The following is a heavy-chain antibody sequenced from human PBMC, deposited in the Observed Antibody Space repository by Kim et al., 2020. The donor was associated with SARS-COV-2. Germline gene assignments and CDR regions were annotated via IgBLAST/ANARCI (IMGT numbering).Heavy chain of an antibody. J-gene: IGHJ4*02. V-gene: IGHV4-34*01. Sequence: SETLSLTCAVYGGSFSGYYWSWIRQPPGKGLEWIGEINHSGSTNYNPSLKSRVTISVDTSKNQFSLKLSSVTAADTAVYYCASTMKYYYGSGSYRWGQGTLVTVSS. CDR3: ASTMKYYYGSGSYR. D-gene: IGHD3-10*01. CDR1: GGSFSGYY. CDR2: INHSGST.